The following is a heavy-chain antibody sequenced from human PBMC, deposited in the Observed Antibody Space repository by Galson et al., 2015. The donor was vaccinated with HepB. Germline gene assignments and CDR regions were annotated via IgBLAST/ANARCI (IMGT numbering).Heavy chain of an antibody. Sequence: SLRLSCAASGFSFSSYAMSWVRQAPGKGLEWVSAISSSGANTYYADSVKGRFAISRDNSKHTLYLQTNSLRAEDTAVYYCAKVGQQLVRRLYYYYGMDVWGQGTTVTVSS. V-gene: IGHV3-23*01. CDR3: AKVGQQLVRRLYYYYGMDV. J-gene: IGHJ6*02. D-gene: IGHD6-13*01. CDR1: GFSFSSYA. CDR2: ISSSGANT.